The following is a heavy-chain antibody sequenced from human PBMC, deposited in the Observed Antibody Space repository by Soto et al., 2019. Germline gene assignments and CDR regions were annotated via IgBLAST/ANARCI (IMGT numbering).Heavy chain of an antibody. CDR3: ASDGFYAGSGRYSYGYSPPRYYAMEV. V-gene: IGHV1-18*01. CDR1: GYSFTSSG. D-gene: IGHD5-18*01. CDR2: ISAYNGNK. Sequence: ASVKVSCKASGYSFTSSGISWVRQAPGQGHELMGWISAYNGNKKYAQKLQGRVPMPTDTSTSTAYRGLRSLRSDDTAIYYCASDGFYAGSGRYSYGYSPPRYYAMEVWGQGTTVTVS. J-gene: IGHJ6*02.